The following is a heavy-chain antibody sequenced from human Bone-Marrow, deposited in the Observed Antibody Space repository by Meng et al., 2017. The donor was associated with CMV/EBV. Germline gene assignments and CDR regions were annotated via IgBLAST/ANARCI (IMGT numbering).Heavy chain of an antibody. D-gene: IGHD5-18*01. CDR1: GFTFSSYW. Sequence: GESLKISCAASGFTFSSYWMSWVRQAPGKGLEWVANIKQDGSEKYYVDPVKGRFTISRDNAKNSLYLQMNSLRAEDTAVYYCARDLWVLEDTAMVSNYYYYYGMDVWGQGTTVTVSS. CDR3: ARDLWVLEDTAMVSNYYYYYGMDV. V-gene: IGHV3-7*01. J-gene: IGHJ6*02. CDR2: IKQDGSEK.